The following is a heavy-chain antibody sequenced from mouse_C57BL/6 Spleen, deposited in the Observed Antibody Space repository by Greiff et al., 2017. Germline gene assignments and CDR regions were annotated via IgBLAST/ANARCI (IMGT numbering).Heavy chain of an antibody. CDR3: ARGAITAVVANAMDD. Sequence: QVQLKQPGAELVKPGASVKLSCKASGYTFTSYWMQWVKQRPGQGLEWIGEIDPSDSYTNYNQKFKGKATLTVDTSSSTAYMQLSSLTSEDSAVYYCARGAITAVVANAMDDWGQGTSVTVSS. V-gene: IGHV1-50*01. CDR1: GYTFTSYW. D-gene: IGHD1-1*01. CDR2: IDPSDSYT. J-gene: IGHJ4*01.